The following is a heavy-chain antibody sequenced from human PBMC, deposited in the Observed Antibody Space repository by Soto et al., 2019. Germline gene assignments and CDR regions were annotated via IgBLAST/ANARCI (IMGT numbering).Heavy chain of an antibody. CDR1: GGTFYTYT. J-gene: IGHJ4*02. Sequence: SVKVSCKASGGTFYTYTFSWVRQAPGQGLEWMGSITPIYPTTNYAEKFQGRLTVTADGSTNTAYMELNSLTSEDTAVYYCARIPRYSFPTSDDLDSWGQGTLVTVSS. D-gene: IGHD5-18*01. CDR3: ARIPRYSFPTSDDLDS. CDR2: ITPIYPTT. V-gene: IGHV1-69*13.